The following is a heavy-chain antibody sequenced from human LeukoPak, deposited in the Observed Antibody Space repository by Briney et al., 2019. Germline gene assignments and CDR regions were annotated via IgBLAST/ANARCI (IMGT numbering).Heavy chain of an antibody. J-gene: IGHJ6*03. V-gene: IGHV3-11*04. CDR1: GFTLSDYY. D-gene: IGHD3-10*01. CDR3: ARDRGSGSYSYYYYYYMDV. CDR2: ISSGGTII. Sequence: GGSLRLSCAASGFTLSDYYMSWIRQAPGKGLEWVSYISSGGTIIYYGGSVKGRFTISRDSAKNSLSLQMNSLRPEDTAVYYCARDRGSGSYSYYYYYYMDVWGKGTTVTVSS.